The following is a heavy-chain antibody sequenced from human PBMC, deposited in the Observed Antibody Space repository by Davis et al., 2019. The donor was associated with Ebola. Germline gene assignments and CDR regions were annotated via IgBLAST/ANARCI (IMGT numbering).Heavy chain of an antibody. CDR1: GFTVSSNY. V-gene: IGHV3-66*01. CDR3: ARVSGWFSHYYFHNMDV. CDR2: IYSGGRT. D-gene: IGHD6-19*01. Sequence: GESLKISCAASGFTVSSNYMSWVRQAPGKGLEWASVIYSGGRTYYADSVKGRFTISRDNSKNTLYLQMNSLRVEDTAVYYCARVSGWFSHYYFHNMDVWGQGTTVTVSS. J-gene: IGHJ6*02.